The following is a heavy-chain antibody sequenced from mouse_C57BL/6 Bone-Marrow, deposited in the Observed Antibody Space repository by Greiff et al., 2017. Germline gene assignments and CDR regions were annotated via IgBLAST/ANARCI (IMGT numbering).Heavy chain of an antibody. CDR1: GYTFTSYG. Sequence: QVQLQQSGAELARPGASVKLSCKASGYTFTSYGISWVKQRTGQGLEWIGEIYPRSGNTYYNEKFKGKAPLTADKSSSTAYMELRSLTSEDSAVYFCAKGELGLYAMDYWGQGTSVTVSS. CDR2: IYPRSGNT. D-gene: IGHD3-1*01. J-gene: IGHJ4*01. CDR3: AKGELGLYAMDY. V-gene: IGHV1-81*01.